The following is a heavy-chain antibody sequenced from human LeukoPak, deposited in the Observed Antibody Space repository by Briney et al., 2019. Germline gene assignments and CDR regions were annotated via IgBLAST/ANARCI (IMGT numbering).Heavy chain of an antibody. D-gene: IGHD2-2*01. CDR1: GCTFSSYA. CDR2: IIPIFGTA. CDR3: ARGHAYGYLLLAIDY. J-gene: IGHJ4*02. Sequence: ASVKVSCKASGCTFSSYAISWVRQAPGQGLEWMGGIIPIFGTANYAQKVQGRVTITADESTSTAYMELDSMRSEDTAVYYCARGHAYGYLLLAIDYWGQGTLVPVSS. V-gene: IGHV1-69*13.